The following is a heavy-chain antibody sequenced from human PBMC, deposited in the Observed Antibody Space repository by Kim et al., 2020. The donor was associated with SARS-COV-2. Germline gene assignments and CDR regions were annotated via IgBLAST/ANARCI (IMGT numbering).Heavy chain of an antibody. J-gene: IGHJ4*02. CDR2: GWP. Sequence: GWPFYGDFVEGRFTISRDNSKNTVYLQMDSLRVDDTAVYYCVGLGPGAFDYWGQGTLVTVSS. D-gene: IGHD6-19*01. CDR3: VGLGPGAFDY. V-gene: IGHV3-53*03.